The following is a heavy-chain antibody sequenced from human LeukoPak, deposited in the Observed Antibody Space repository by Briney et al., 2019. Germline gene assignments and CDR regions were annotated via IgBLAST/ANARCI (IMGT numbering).Heavy chain of an antibody. Sequence: GGSLRLSCAASGFTFSSYSMNWVRQAPGKGLEWVSYISSSSSPIYYADSVKGRLTISRDNAKNSLYLQMNSLRAEDTAVYYCARLGVGNYFDYWGQGTLVTVSS. CDR3: ARLGVGNYFDY. J-gene: IGHJ4*02. V-gene: IGHV3-48*01. D-gene: IGHD3-3*01. CDR2: ISSSSSPI. CDR1: GFTFSSYS.